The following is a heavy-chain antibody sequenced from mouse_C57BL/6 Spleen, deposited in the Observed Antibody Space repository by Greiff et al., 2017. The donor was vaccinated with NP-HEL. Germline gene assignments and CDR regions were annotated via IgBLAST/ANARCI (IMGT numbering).Heavy chain of an antibody. V-gene: IGHV1-52*01. D-gene: IGHD2-4*01. CDR1: GYTFTSYW. J-gene: IGHJ4*01. Sequence: QVQLQQPGAELVRPGSSVKLSCKASGYTFTSYWMHWVKQRPIQGLEWIGNIDPSDSETHYNQKFKDKATLTVDKSSSTAYMQLSSLTSEDSAVYYCAREEGLRRLIDYWGQGTSVTVSS. CDR3: AREEGLRRLIDY. CDR2: IDPSDSET.